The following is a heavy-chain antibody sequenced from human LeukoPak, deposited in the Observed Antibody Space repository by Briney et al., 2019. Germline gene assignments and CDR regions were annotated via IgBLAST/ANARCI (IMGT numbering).Heavy chain of an antibody. CDR3: ARLGNYYDSSGFLNWFDP. CDR2: IKQDGSEK. D-gene: IGHD3-22*01. V-gene: IGHV3-7*01. CDR1: GFTFSSYS. Sequence: GGSLRLSCAASGFTFSSYSMSWVRQAPGKGLEWVANIKQDGSEKYYVDSVKGRFTISRDNAKNSLYLQMNSLRAEDTAVYYCARLGNYYDSSGFLNWFDPWGQGTLVTVSS. J-gene: IGHJ5*02.